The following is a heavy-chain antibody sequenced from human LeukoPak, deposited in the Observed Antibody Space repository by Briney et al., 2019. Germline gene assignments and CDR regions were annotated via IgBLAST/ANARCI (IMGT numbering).Heavy chain of an antibody. J-gene: IGHJ4*02. V-gene: IGHV1-18*01. CDR2: ISSNNGNT. Sequence: ASVKVSCKASGYTFTSYGISWVRQAPGQGLEWMGWISSNNGNTNYAQKLQGRVTMTTDTSTSTAYMELRSLRSDDTAVYYCARDVDFWSGYDYWGQGTLVTVSS. CDR1: GYTFTSYG. CDR3: ARDVDFWSGYDY. D-gene: IGHD3-3*01.